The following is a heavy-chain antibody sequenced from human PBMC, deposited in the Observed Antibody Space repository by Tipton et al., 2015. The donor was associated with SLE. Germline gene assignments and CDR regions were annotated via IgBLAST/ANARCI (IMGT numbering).Heavy chain of an antibody. Sequence: TLSLTCTVSGGSISSYYWSWIRQPPGKGLEWIGYIYYSGSTYYNPSLKSRVTISVDTSKNQFSLKLSSVTAADTAVYYCASGEVDTAMDDAFDIWGQGTMVTVSS. D-gene: IGHD5-18*01. CDR2: IYYSGST. CDR1: GGSISSYY. V-gene: IGHV4-30-4*01. J-gene: IGHJ3*02. CDR3: ASGEVDTAMDDAFDI.